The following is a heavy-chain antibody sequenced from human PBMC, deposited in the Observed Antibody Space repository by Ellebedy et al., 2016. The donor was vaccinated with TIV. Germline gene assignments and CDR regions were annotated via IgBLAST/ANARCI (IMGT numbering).Heavy chain of an antibody. D-gene: IGHD6-13*01. V-gene: IGHV1-24*01. CDR2: FDPEDGET. CDR3: ARDPFSPAAATDNYYYYYGMDV. CDR1: GYTLTELS. Sequence: ASVKVSXXVSGYTLTELSMHWVRQAPGKGLEWMGGFDPEDGETIYAQKFQGRVTMTEDTSTDTAYMELSSLRSEDTAVYYCARDPFSPAAATDNYYYYYGMDVWGQGTTVTVSS. J-gene: IGHJ6*02.